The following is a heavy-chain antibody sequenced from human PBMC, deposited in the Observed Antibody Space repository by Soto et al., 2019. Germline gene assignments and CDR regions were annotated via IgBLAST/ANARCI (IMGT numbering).Heavy chain of an antibody. V-gene: IGHV4-61*01. D-gene: IGHD3-3*01. CDR3: ARDYKRITILGGVISHYYYGLDG. J-gene: IGHJ6*02. CDR2: IYYSGST. Sequence: PSETLSLTCTVSGGSVSSGSYFWSWIRQPPGKGLEWIGYIYYSGSTNYNPSLKSRVTMSVDTSKNQFSLKLSSVTAADTAVYYCARDYKRITILGGVISHYYYGLDGWGQGTTVNVSS. CDR1: GGSVSSGSYF.